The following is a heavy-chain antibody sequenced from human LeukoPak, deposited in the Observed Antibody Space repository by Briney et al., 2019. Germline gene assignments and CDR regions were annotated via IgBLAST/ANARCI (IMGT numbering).Heavy chain of an antibody. J-gene: IGHJ4*02. V-gene: IGHV3-23*01. CDR1: GFTFSSYE. CDR3: AKDSQRDYFDY. Sequence: GGSLRLSCAASGFTFSSYEMNWVRQAPGKGLEWVSAISGSGGSTYYADSVKGRFTISRDNSKNTLYLQMNSLRAEDTAVYYCAKDSQRDYFDYWGQGTLVTVSS. CDR2: ISGSGGST.